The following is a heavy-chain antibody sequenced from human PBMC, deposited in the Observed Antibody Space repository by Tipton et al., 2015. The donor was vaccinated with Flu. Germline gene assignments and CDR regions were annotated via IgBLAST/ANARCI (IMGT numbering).Heavy chain of an antibody. J-gene: IGHJ4*02. CDR1: GYTFTSYG. CDR3: AREWRATVTTVYFDY. D-gene: IGHD4-17*01. V-gene: IGHV1-18*04. CDR2: ISAYNGNT. Sequence: QSGAEVKKPGASVKVSCKASGYTFTSYGISWVRQAPGQGLEWMGWISAYNGNTNYAQKLQGRVTMTTDTSTSTAYMELRSLRSDDTAVYYCAREWRATVTTVYFDYWGQGTLVTVSS.